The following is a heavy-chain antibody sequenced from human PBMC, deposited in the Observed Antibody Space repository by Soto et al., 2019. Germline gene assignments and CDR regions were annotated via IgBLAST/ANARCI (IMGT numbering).Heavy chain of an antibody. CDR1: GGSISSGGYY. V-gene: IGHV4-31*03. Sequence: SETLSLSCTVSGGSISSGGYYWSWIRQHPGKGLEWIGYIYYSGSTYYNPSLKSRVTISVDTSKNQFSLKLSSVTAADTAVYYCAREIYYYDSSGYWGTDAYSWFDPWGQGTQFT. J-gene: IGHJ5*02. CDR3: AREIYYYDSSGYWGTDAYSWFDP. D-gene: IGHD3-22*01. CDR2: IYYSGST.